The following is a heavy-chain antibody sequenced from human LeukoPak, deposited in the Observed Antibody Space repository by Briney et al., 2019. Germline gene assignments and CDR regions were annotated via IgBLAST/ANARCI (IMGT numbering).Heavy chain of an antibody. CDR1: GFIASSNY. Sequence: GGSVRLSCTASGFIASSNYMSWVRQAPGKGLEWVSLIYSGGSTYYADSVMGRSTISRDKSNNTLYLQMNSLRAQDTAVYYCATGGRSGVAFESWGQGTLVTVSS. CDR2: IYSGGST. J-gene: IGHJ4*02. CDR3: ATGGRSGVAFES. V-gene: IGHV3-53*01. D-gene: IGHD2-15*01.